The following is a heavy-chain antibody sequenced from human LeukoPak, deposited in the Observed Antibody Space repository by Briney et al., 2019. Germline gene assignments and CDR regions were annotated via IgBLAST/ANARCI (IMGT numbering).Heavy chain of an antibody. CDR1: GYTFTGYY. CDR2: INPNSGGT. D-gene: IGHD2-2*01. V-gene: IGHV1-2*02. Sequence: ASVKVSCKASGYTFTGYYMHWVRQAPRQGLEWMGWINPNSGGTNYAQKFQGRVTMTRATSISTAYMELSRLRSDDPAVYYCARASSCSSTSCYAGWFDPWGQGTLVTVSS. J-gene: IGHJ5*02. CDR3: ARASSCSSTSCYAGWFDP.